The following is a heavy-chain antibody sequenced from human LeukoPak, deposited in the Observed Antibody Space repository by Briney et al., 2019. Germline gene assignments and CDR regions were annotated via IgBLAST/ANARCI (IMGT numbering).Heavy chain of an antibody. V-gene: IGHV3-30*04. Sequence: PGTSLRLSCVASGFTFSTFAMHCVRQAPGKGLEWVGDISYHGSDKYYVDSVKGRFTISRDNSKNTLYLQMNSLRTDDTAVFYCARAINSAWHNIDYWGQGTLVTVSS. CDR2: ISYHGSDK. CDR3: ARAINSAWHNIDY. CDR1: GFTFSTFA. D-gene: IGHD2/OR15-2a*01. J-gene: IGHJ4*02.